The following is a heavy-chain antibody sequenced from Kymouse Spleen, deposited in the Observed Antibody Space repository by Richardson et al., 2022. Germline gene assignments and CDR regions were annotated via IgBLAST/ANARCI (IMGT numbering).Heavy chain of an antibody. V-gene: IGHV3-30*18. CDR3: AKASYSSGWSLYYYYYGMDV. D-gene: IGHD6-19*01. CDR1: GFTFSSYG. Sequence: QVQLVESGGGVVQPGRSLRLSCAASGFTFSSYGMHWVRQAPGKGLEWVAVISYDGSNKYYADSVKGRFTISRDNSKNTLYLQMNSLRAEDTAVYYCAKASYSSGWSLYYYYYGMDVWGQGTTVTVSS. J-gene: IGHJ6*02. CDR2: ISYDGSNK.